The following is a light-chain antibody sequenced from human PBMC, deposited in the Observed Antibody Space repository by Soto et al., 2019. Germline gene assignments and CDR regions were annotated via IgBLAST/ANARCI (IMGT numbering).Light chain of an antibody. CDR2: MNN. CDR1: SSNIGSNS. CDR3: AAWDDSLSVV. V-gene: IGLV1-47*01. Sequence: QSVLTQPPSASGTPGQRVTISCSGSSSNIGSNSVYWYQQFPGTAPKLLIYMNNQRPSGVPDRFSGSKSGTSASLAISGLRSEDEADYYCAAWDDSLSVVFGGGTKLTV. J-gene: IGLJ3*02.